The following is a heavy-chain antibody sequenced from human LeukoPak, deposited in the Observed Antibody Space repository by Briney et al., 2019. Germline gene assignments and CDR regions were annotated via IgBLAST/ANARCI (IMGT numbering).Heavy chain of an antibody. V-gene: IGHV1-18*01. CDR2: ISAQHGQT. Sequence: ASVKVSCKTSGYSENFYGITWVRQVAGQGLEWMGWISAQHGQTEYAPNSQDRVTMTTDTYTNTAYMELRSLRSDDTAVYYCVGSLGYCTSNVCYLKYWGQGTLVTVSS. CDR3: VGSLGYCTSNVCYLKY. J-gene: IGHJ4*02. CDR1: GYSENFYG. D-gene: IGHD2-8*01.